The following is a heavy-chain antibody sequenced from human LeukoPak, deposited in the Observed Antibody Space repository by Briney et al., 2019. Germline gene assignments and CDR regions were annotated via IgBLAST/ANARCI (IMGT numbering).Heavy chain of an antibody. J-gene: IGHJ5*02. CDR2: IFHSGST. CDR1: GGSISGYY. Sequence: ASETLSLTCTVSGGSISGYYWNWIRQPAGKGLEWIGRIFHSGSTNYNPSLNSRVTISVDTSKNQFSLKLSSVTAADTAVYYCARGYDFWSGYYRQNWFDPWGQGTLVTVSS. CDR3: ARGYDFWSGYYRQNWFDP. D-gene: IGHD3-3*01. V-gene: IGHV4-4*07.